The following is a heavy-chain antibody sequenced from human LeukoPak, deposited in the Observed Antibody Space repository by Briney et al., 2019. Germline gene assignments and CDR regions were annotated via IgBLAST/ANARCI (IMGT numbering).Heavy chain of an antibody. CDR2: MSGSGGSA. CDR3: ATDGYCSGGSCYSYDN. V-gene: IGHV3-23*01. J-gene: IGHJ4*02. Sequence: PGGSRRLSCAASGFTFSSNAMSWVRQAPGKGLEWVSGMSGSGGSAYYADSVKGRFTVSRDNSKNTLYLQMNSLRAEDTAVYYCATDGYCSGGSCYSYDNWGQGTLVTVSS. D-gene: IGHD2-15*01. CDR1: GFTFSSNA.